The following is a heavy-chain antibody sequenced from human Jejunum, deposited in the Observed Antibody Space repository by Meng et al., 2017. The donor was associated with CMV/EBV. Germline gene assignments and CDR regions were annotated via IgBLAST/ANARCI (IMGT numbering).Heavy chain of an antibody. CDR2: IYYDGTT. D-gene: IGHD1-26*01. CDR1: ITSTSYY. CDR3: ARALQVGVAGRGASGY. J-gene: IGHJ4*02. V-gene: IGHV4-39*01. Sequence: ITSTSYYWDWIRHSPGKGLELIGTIYYDGTTYYNPSLKSRVTISVDSSKNQFSLSLTSVTAADTAVYYCARALQVGVAGRGASGYWGQGTLVTVSS.